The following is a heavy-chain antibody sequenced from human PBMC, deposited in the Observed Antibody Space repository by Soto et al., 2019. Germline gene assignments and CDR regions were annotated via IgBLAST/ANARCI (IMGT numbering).Heavy chain of an antibody. Sequence: SETLSLTCTVSGGSISSGDYYWSWLRQPPGKGLEWIGYIYYSGSTYYNPSLKSRVTISLDTSKNQFSLKLSSVTAADTAVYYCSIVVTDTAVTAIDSLAQGAPVTVSS. CDR3: SIVVTDTAVTAIDS. V-gene: IGHV4-30-4*01. J-gene: IGHJ4*02. D-gene: IGHD2-15*01. CDR1: GGSISSGDYY. CDR2: IYYSGST.